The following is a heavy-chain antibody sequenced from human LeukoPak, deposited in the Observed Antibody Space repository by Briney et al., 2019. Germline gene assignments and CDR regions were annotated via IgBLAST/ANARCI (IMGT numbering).Heavy chain of an antibody. J-gene: IGHJ4*02. CDR2: INHSGST. CDR3: ASTRIQLWLRRYYFDY. D-gene: IGHD5-18*01. Sequence: KPSETLFLTCAVYGGSFSGYYWSWIRQPPGKGLEWIGEINHSGSTNYNPSLKGRVTISVDTSKNQFSLKLSSVTAADTAVYYCASTRIQLWLRRYYFDYWGQGTLVTVSS. V-gene: IGHV4-34*01. CDR1: GGSFSGYY.